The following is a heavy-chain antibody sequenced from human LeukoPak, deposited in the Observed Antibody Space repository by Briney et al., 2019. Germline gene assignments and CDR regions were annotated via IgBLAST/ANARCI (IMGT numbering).Heavy chain of an antibody. J-gene: IGHJ6*03. CDR2: INPNSGGT. CDR3: ARRVLVYDILTAYSRYYYYYMDV. CDR1: GYTFSNYY. D-gene: IGHD3-9*01. V-gene: IGHV1-2*02. Sequence: ASVKVSCKASGYTFSNYYLHWVRQAPGQGLEWMGWINPNSGGTNYAQKFQGRVTMTRNTSISTAYMELSSLRSEDTAVYYCARRVLVYDILTAYSRYYYYYMDVWGRGTTVTISS.